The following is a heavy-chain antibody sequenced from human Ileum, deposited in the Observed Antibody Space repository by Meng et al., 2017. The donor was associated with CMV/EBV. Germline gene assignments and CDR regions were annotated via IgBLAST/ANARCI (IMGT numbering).Heavy chain of an antibody. CDR2: INMEGTTI. V-gene: IGHV3-74*01. J-gene: IGHJ4*01. CDR1: GFTFSNYW. Sequence: EVQLLESGGGLVQPGGSLRVSCAASGFTFSNYWMHWVRQAPGKGLVWVSRINMEGTTINYADSVKGRFAISRDNAKSTLYLQMNSLRAEDTAVYYCATAGQYRLDDWGHGTLVTVSS. D-gene: IGHD1-1*01. CDR3: ATAGQYRLDD.